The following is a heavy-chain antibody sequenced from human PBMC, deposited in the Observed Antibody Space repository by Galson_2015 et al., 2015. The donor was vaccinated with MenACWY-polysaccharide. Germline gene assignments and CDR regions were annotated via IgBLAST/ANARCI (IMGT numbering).Heavy chain of an antibody. J-gene: IGHJ4*02. CDR2: IGSRGKSYAT. V-gene: IGHV3-73*01. D-gene: IGHD2-2*01. Sequence: SLRLSCAASGSTFSGSPIHWVRQASGKGLEWVGRIGSRGKSYATEYVASVKGRFTISRNDSNNTAYLQMSSLRTEDTAMYYCTTILPTAASFDYWGRGTLVTVSS. CDR1: GSTFSGSP. CDR3: TTILPTAASFDY.